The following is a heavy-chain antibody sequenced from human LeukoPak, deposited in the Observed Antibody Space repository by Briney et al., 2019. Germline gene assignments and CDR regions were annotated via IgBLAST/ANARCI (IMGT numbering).Heavy chain of an antibody. Sequence: PSETLSLTCTVSGVSISSGDYYRSWIRQPPGKGLEWIGYIYYSGSTYYNPSLKSRVAISVDTSKNQFSLKLSSVTAADTAVYYCARVSEPFDYWGQGTLVTVSS. V-gene: IGHV4-30-4*01. CDR1: GVSISSGDYY. J-gene: IGHJ4*02. CDR2: IYYSGST. D-gene: IGHD1-14*01. CDR3: ARVSEPFDY.